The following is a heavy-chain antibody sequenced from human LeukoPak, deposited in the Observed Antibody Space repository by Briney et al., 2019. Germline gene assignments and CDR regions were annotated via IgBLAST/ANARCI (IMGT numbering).Heavy chain of an antibody. D-gene: IGHD6-13*01. CDR3: ARKGGGQLVNTRRWFDP. Sequence: SETLSLTCTVSGGYIRSYYWSWVRQPPGKGLEWIGYIYYSGSTNYNPSLKSRVTISVDTSKKQLSLKLSSVTAADTAVYYCARKGGGQLVNTRRWFDPWGQGTLVTVSS. J-gene: IGHJ5*02. V-gene: IGHV4-59*01. CDR2: IYYSGST. CDR1: GGYIRSYY.